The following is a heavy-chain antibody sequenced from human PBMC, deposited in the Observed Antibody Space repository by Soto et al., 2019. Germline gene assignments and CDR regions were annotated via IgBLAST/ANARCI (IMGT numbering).Heavy chain of an antibody. CDR3: AKDAEDS. CDR2: ISSDGSNK. Sequence: ESGGGVVQPGRSLRLSCAASTFTFSNSAMHWVRQAPGKGLEWLAIISSDGSNKYYADSVKGRFTISRDNSKNTLYLQMNSLRPEDTALYYCAKDAEDSWGQGTLVTVSS. CDR1: TFTFSNSA. V-gene: IGHV3-30*18. J-gene: IGHJ4*02.